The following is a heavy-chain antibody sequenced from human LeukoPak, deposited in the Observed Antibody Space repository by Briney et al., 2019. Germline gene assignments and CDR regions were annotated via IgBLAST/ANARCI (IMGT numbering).Heavy chain of an antibody. CDR1: GFTFSSCS. D-gene: IGHD5-12*01. CDR2: ISSSSSYI. Sequence: PGGSLRLSCAASGFTFSSCSMNWVRQAPGKGLEWVSSISSSSSYIYYADSVKGRFTISRDNAKNSLYLQMNSLRAEDTAVYYCARVDSGYDYIYYWGQGTLVTVSS. V-gene: IGHV3-21*01. J-gene: IGHJ4*02. CDR3: ARVDSGYDYIYY.